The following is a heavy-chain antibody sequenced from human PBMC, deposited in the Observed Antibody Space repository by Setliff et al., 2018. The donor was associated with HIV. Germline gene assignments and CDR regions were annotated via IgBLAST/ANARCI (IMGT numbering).Heavy chain of an antibody. J-gene: IGHJ4*02. CDR2: IKKDGSEK. CDR1: GFTFSTYW. V-gene: IGHV3-7*03. Sequence: GESLRLSCAASGFTFSTYWMSWVRQAPGKGLEWVANIKKDGSEKYYVDSVKGRFTISRDNAKNSLYLQMSSLRAEDTAVYYCARGHYSSSSGWGQGTLVTVSS. CDR3: ARGHYSSSSG. D-gene: IGHD6-6*01.